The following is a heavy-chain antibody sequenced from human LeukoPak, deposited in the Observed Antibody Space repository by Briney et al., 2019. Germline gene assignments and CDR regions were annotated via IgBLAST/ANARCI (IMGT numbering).Heavy chain of an antibody. CDR1: GFTFSSYG. CDR2: ISYDGSNK. D-gene: IGHD2-15*01. J-gene: IGHJ4*02. CDR3: AVDIVVVVAATDFDY. Sequence: PGRSLRLSCAASGFTFSSYGMHWVRQAPGKGLEWVAVISYDGSNKYYADSVKGRFTISRDNSKNTLYLQMNSLRAEDTAVYYCAVDIVVVVAATDFDYWGQGTLVTVSP. V-gene: IGHV3-30*03.